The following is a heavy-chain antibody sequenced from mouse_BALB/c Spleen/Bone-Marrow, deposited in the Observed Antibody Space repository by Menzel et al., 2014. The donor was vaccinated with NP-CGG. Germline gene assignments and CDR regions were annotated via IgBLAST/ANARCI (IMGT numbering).Heavy chain of an antibody. J-gene: IGHJ4*01. CDR3: TRGSSYVGYAMDY. CDR2: IYPSDSYT. Sequence: QVQLQQSGAEPVRPGASVKLSCKASGYTFTNNWINWVKQRPGQGLEWIGNIYPSDSYTNYNQKFKDKATLTVDKSSSTAYMQLSSPTSEDSAVYYCTRGSSYVGYAMDYWGQGTSVTVSS. CDR1: GYTFTNNW. D-gene: IGHD1-1*01. V-gene: IGHV1-69*02.